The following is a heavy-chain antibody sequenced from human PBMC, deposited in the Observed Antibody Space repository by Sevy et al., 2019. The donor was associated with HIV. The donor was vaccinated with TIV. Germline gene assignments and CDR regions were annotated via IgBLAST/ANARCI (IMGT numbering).Heavy chain of an antibody. CDR2: ISSSSTYI. CDR3: ARGQNGKYDY. CDR1: GFTFSSYS. D-gene: IGHD1-1*01. Sequence: GGSLRLSCAASGFTFSSYSMTWVRQAPGKGLERVSSISSSSTYIFYADSVKGRFTISRDNAKNSLYLQMNTLRAEDSALYYCARGQNGKYDYWGQGTLVTVSS. J-gene: IGHJ4*02. V-gene: IGHV3-21*01.